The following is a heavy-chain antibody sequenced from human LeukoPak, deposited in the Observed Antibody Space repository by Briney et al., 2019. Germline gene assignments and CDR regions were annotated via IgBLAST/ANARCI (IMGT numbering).Heavy chain of an antibody. CDR3: ARDSPHSSNDFHY. CDR1: GFTFRTYG. Sequence: GGSLRLSCAASGFTFRTYGMHWVRQAPGKGLEWVAIIWYDGSTKYYAESVKGRFTISRDNAKNTLYLQMNSLRAEDTAVYYCARDSPHSSNDFHYWGQGTLVTVSS. J-gene: IGHJ4*02. V-gene: IGHV3-33*01. CDR2: IWYDGSTK. D-gene: IGHD6-13*01.